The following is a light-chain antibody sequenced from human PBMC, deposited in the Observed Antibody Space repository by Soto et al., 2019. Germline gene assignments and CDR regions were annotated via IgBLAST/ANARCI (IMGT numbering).Light chain of an antibody. CDR3: QQLNTYPVT. J-gene: IGKJ4*01. V-gene: IGKV1-9*01. CDR2: AAS. Sequence: DIQMTQSPSTLSGSVGDRVTITCRASQTISCYLAWYQQKPVRVPKLLISAASTLHRGVPSRFSGSGPGTDFTLRIRSLQPEDFATYYCQQLNTYPVTFGGGSKVYIK. CDR1: QTISCY.